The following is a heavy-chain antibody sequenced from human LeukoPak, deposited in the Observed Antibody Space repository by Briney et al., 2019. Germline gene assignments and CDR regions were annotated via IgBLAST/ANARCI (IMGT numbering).Heavy chain of an antibody. CDR3: ARGLIMVRGVIGDAFHI. D-gene: IGHD3-10*01. Sequence: SETLSLTCSVSGGSISSYSWNWIRQPAGKGLEWIGRFYTSGTTNYNPSLKSRVTMSIDTSKNQVSLKMRSVTAADTAVYYCARGLIMVRGVIGDAFHIWGQGTMVTVSS. CDR1: GGSISSYS. V-gene: IGHV4-4*07. CDR2: FYTSGTT. J-gene: IGHJ3*02.